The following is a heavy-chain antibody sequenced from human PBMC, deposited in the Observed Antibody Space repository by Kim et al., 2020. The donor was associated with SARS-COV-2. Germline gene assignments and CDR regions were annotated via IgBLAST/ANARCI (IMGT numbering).Heavy chain of an antibody. Sequence: SETLSLTCAVYGGSLYGGSLSGYYWSWIRQPPGKGLEWIGEISHSGITDYTPSLKSRVTMSVDTSKNRFYLKLTSVTAADTAVYYCARQTGRTSGTYNYFDPWCLGMQVTVSS. V-gene: IGHV4-34*10. D-gene: IGHD3-10*01. CDR2: ISHSGIT. J-gene: IGHJ5*02. CDR3: ARQTGRTSGTYNYFDP. CDR1: GGSLYGGSLSGYY.